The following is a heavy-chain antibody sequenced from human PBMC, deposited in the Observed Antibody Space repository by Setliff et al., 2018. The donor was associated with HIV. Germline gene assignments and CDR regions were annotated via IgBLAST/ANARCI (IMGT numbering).Heavy chain of an antibody. CDR2: INHSGST. Sequence: SETLSLTCAVYGGSFRGYYWSWIRRTPGKGLEWIGEINHSGSTNFNPSLKSRVTISVDMSKNQFSLKLSSVTAADTAVYYCATARDRIYYYYGMDVWGQGTTVTGS. V-gene: IGHV4-34*01. CDR3: ATARDRIYYYYGMDV. CDR1: GGSFRGYY. J-gene: IGHJ6*02.